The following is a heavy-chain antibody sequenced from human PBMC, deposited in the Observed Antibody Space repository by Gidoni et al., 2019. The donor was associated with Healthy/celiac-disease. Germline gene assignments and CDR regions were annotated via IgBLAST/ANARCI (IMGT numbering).Heavy chain of an antibody. CDR2: IYSGCST. CDR1: GFTVSSNY. CDR3: AREGLDYYDSSGYYFDY. Sequence: EVQLVESGGGLVQPGGSLRLSCAASGFTVSSNYMSWVRQAPGKGLEWVSVIYSGCSTYYADSGEGRFTISRDNSKNTLYLQMNSLRAEDTAVYYCAREGLDYYDSSGYYFDYWGQGTLVTVSS. V-gene: IGHV3-66*01. J-gene: IGHJ4*02. D-gene: IGHD3-22*01.